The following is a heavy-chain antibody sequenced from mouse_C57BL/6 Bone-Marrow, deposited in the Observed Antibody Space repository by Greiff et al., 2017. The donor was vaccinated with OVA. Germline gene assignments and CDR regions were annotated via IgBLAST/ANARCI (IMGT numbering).Heavy chain of an antibody. V-gene: IGHV1-64*01. Sequence: QVQLQQPGAELVKPGASVKLSCKASGYTFTSYWMHWVKQRPGQGLEWIGMIHPNSGSTNYNEKFKSKATLTVDKSSSTAYMELRSLTSEDSAVYFCARREVWFAYWGQGTLVTVSA. CDR1: GYTFTSYW. J-gene: IGHJ3*01. CDR3: ARREVWFAY. CDR2: IHPNSGST.